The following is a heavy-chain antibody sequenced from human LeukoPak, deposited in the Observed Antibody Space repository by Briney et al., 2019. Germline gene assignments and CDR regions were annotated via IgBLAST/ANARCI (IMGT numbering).Heavy chain of an antibody. CDR3: AGRHCSGGGCYFAGADPFDY. J-gene: IGHJ4*02. CDR2: INSDGSAT. D-gene: IGHD2-15*01. V-gene: IGHV3-74*01. CDR1: GFTFSSYW. Sequence: GGSLRLSCAASGFTFSSYWMQWVRQAPGKGLVWVSRINSDGSATSHADSVKGRFTISRDTSKSTLYLQMNSLRVEDTAVYFCAGRHCSGGGCYFAGADPFDYWGQGTLVTVSS.